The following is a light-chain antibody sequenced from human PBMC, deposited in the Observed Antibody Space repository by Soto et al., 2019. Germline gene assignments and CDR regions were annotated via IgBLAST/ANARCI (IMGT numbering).Light chain of an antibody. J-gene: IGKJ2*01. CDR3: QQSYYAQYA. V-gene: IGKV1-39*01. CDR2: AAS. CDR1: QSINNY. Sequence: DVQMTQFPSSLSASVGDRVTITCRASQSINNYLNWYQQNPGKDTKFLIYAASILQCGVPSRFSGSGPGKEFTLTIGSLQPEDVADYFCQQSYYAQYAFGHVTKVEIQ.